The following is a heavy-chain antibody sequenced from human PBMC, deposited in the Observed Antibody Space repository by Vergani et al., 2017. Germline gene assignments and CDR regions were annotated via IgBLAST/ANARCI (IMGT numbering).Heavy chain of an antibody. CDR1: GFALNRHA. V-gene: IGHV3-30-3*01. D-gene: IGHD2-2*02. CDR2: ISFDGTNE. J-gene: IGHJ4*02. CDR3: VRDRGLXAGGRCYTEAWDY. Sequence: QLVESGGGWVQPGGSLGLSCVVSGFALNRHAMYWVRQAPGKGLEWVVGISFDGTNEYYPDLVKGRFTISRDIAKNTLYLQVRSLRLEDTGVYHCVRDRGLXAGGRCYTEAWDYWGQGTPVTVSS.